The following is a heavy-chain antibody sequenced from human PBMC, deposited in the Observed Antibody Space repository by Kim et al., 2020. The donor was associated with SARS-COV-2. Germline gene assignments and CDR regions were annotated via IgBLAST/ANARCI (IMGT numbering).Heavy chain of an antibody. D-gene: IGHD3-3*01. V-gene: IGHV4-4*07. Sequence: SLQSRVTMTVDTSKNHFSLKLSSVTAADTAVYYCARGLNDFWSGYYLFDYWGQGTLVTVSS. CDR3: ARGLNDFWSGYYLFDY. J-gene: IGHJ4*02.